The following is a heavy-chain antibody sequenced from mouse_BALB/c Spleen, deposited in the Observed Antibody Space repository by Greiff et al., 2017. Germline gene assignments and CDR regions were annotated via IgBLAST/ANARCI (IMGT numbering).Heavy chain of an antibody. CDR1: GYSITSDYA. J-gene: IGHJ3*01. V-gene: IGHV3-2*02. Sequence: EVKLVESGPGLVKPSQSLSLTCTVTGYSITSDYAWTWIRQFPGNKLEWMGYISYSGSTSYNPSLKSRISITRDTSKNQFFLQLNSVTTEDTATYYCARLGGNYLFAYWGQGTLVTVSA. D-gene: IGHD2-1*01. CDR2: ISYSGST. CDR3: ARLGGNYLFAY.